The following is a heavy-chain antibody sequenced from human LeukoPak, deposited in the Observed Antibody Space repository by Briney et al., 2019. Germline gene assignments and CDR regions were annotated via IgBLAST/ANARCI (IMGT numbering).Heavy chain of an antibody. V-gene: IGHV3-66*01. Sequence: GGSLRLSCAASGFTVSSNYMSWVRQAPGKGLEWVSVIYSGGSTYYADSVKGRFTISGDNSKNTLYLQMNSLRAEDTAVYYCARDITMVRGVMGDYWGQGTLVTVSS. CDR3: ARDITMVRGVMGDY. D-gene: IGHD3-10*01. J-gene: IGHJ4*02. CDR1: GFTVSSNY. CDR2: IYSGGST.